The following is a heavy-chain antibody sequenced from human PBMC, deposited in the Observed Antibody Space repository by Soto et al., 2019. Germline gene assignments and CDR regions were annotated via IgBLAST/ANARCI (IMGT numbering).Heavy chain of an antibody. V-gene: IGHV4-4*02. J-gene: IGHJ3*02. CDR1: RASISSSNW. D-gene: IGHD2-21*02. CDR3: ASLAVTTDAFDI. CDR2: IYHSGST. Sequence: SETLSLTCVVSRASISSSNWWSWVRLPPGKGLEWSGEIYHSGSTNYNPTLKSRVTISVDKSKNQFALKLSSVTAADTAVHYCASLAVTTDAFDIWGQGTMVTVSS.